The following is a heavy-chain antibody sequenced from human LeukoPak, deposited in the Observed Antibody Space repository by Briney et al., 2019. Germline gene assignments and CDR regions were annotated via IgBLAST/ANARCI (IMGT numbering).Heavy chain of an antibody. Sequence: GGSLRLSCAASGFTFDDYAMHWVRQAPGKGLEWVSLISGDGGTTHYADSVKGRFTISRDNSKNSLYLQMNSLRTEDTALYYCAKDEGRCLDYWGQGTLVTVSS. CDR2: ISGDGGTT. D-gene: IGHD2-15*01. CDR3: AKDEGRCLDY. J-gene: IGHJ4*02. V-gene: IGHV3-43*02. CDR1: GFTFDDYA.